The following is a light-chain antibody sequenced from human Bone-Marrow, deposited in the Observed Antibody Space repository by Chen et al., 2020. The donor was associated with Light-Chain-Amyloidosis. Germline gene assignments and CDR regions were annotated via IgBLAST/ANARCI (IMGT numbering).Light chain of an antibody. Sequence: SYELTQPPSVSVSPGQTARITCSGDDLPTKYAYWYQQKPGQAPVLVIHRDTERPSGISERLSGASSGRTATLTSSGVQAEDEADYHCQSADSSGTYEVIFGGGTKLTVL. J-gene: IGLJ2*01. CDR1: DLPTKY. CDR2: RDT. CDR3: QSADSSGTYEVI. V-gene: IGLV3-25*03.